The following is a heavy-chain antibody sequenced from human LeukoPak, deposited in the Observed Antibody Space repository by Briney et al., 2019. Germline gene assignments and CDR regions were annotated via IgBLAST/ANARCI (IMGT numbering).Heavy chain of an antibody. CDR2: IYPRDGST. Sequence: ASVKVSCKASGGTFSSYAISWVRQVPGQGLEWMGMIYPRDGSTSYAQKFQGRVTVTRDTSTSTVHMELSGLRSEDTAVYYCARDQEGFDYWGQRTLVTVSS. J-gene: IGHJ4*02. V-gene: IGHV1-46*01. CDR3: ARDQEGFDY. CDR1: GGTFSSYA.